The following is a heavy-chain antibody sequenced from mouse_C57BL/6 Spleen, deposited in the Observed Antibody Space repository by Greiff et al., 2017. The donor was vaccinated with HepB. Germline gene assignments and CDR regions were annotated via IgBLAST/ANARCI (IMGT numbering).Heavy chain of an antibody. J-gene: IGHJ3*01. D-gene: IGHD2-1*01. Sequence: EVKLMESGGGLVKPGGSLKLSCAASGFTFSSYAMSWVRQTPEKRLEWVATISDGGSYTYYPDNVKGRFPISRDNAKNNLYLQMSHLKSEDTAMYYCARDGNFAYWGQGTLVTVSA. V-gene: IGHV5-4*01. CDR2: ISDGGSYT. CDR1: GFTFSSYA. CDR3: ARDGNFAY.